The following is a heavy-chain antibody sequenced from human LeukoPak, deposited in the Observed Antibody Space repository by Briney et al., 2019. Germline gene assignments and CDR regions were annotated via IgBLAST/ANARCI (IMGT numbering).Heavy chain of an antibody. D-gene: IGHD5-18*01. CDR3: ARDPRALRGGYSYGYDGFPWFDP. V-gene: IGHV3-11*01. Sequence: PGGSLRLSCAASGFTFSDYYMSWIRQAPGKGLEWVSYISSSGSTIYYADSVKGRFTISRDNAKNSLYLQMNSLRAEDTAVYYCARDPRALRGGYSYGYDGFPWFDPWGQGTLVTVSS. J-gene: IGHJ5*02. CDR1: GFTFSDYY. CDR2: ISSSGSTI.